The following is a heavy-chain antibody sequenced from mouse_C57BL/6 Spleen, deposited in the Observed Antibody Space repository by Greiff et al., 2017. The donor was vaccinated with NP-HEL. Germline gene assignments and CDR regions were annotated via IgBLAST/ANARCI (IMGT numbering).Heavy chain of an antibody. CDR2: IRNKANNHAT. D-gene: IGHD2-5*01. Sequence: EVQLQQSGGGLVQPGGSMKLSCAASGFTFSDAWMDWVRQSPEKGLEWVAEIRNKANNHATYYAESVKGRFTISRDDSKSSVYLQMNSLRAEDTGIYYCTRGDYSNYDYWGQGTTLTVSS. CDR1: GFTFSDAW. V-gene: IGHV6-6*01. CDR3: TRGDYSNYDY. J-gene: IGHJ2*01.